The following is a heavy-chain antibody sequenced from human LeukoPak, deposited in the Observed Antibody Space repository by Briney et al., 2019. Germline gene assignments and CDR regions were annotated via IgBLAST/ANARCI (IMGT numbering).Heavy chain of an antibody. V-gene: IGHV4-39*01. CDR1: GGSISSSSYY. CDR2: IYYSGST. J-gene: IGHJ4*02. Sequence: SETLSLTCTVSGGSISSSSYYWGWIRQPPGKGLEWIGSIYYSGSTYYNPSLKSRVTISVDTSKNQFSPKLSSVTAADTAVYYCARHTIRGYDVSTFDYWGQGTLVTVPS. D-gene: IGHD5-12*01. CDR3: ARHTIRGYDVSTFDY.